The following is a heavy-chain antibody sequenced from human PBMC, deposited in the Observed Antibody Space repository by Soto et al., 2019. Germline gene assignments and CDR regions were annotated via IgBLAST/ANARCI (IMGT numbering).Heavy chain of an antibody. D-gene: IGHD3-3*01. J-gene: IGHJ6*02. Sequence: QVQLVQSGAEVKKPGSSVKVSCMASGGTFSTYAISWVRQAPGQGLEWMGGIIPIFGTATYAQKFQGRVSIIADESTRTAYMELYSLRSEDTAIYYCATDGGESGPTSPPGYYYGMDVWGQGNTVTVSS. V-gene: IGHV1-69*01. CDR1: GGTFSTYA. CDR2: IIPIFGTA. CDR3: ATDGGESGPTSPPGYYYGMDV.